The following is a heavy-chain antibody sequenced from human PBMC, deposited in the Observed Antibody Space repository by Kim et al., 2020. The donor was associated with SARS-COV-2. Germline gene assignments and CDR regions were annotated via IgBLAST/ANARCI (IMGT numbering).Heavy chain of an antibody. CDR2: IYYSGST. CDR1: GGSISSYY. Sequence: SETLSLTCTVSGGSISSYYWSWIRQPPGKGLEWIGYIYYSGSTNYNPSLKSRVTISVDTSKNQFSLKLSSVTAADTAVYYCARRSSSCFFDYWGQGTLVT. D-gene: IGHD6-13*01. CDR3: ARRSSSCFFDY. V-gene: IGHV4-59*08. J-gene: IGHJ4*02.